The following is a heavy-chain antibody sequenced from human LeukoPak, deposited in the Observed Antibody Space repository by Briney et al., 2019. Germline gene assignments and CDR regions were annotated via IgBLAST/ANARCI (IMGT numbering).Heavy chain of an antibody. V-gene: IGHV3-23*01. Sequence: GGSLRLSCAASGFTFSNFAMTWVRQAPGKRLEWVSGVSGSGDTTYYADSVRGRFTISRENSKNILYLQMNSLRAEDTALYFCAKLAVYDILTGYYKNWFDPWGQGTLVSVSS. J-gene: IGHJ5*02. CDR1: GFTFSNFA. D-gene: IGHD3-9*01. CDR2: VSGSGDTT. CDR3: AKLAVYDILTGYYKNWFDP.